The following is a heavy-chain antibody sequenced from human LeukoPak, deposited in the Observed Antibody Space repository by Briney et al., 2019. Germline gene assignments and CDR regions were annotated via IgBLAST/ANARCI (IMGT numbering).Heavy chain of an antibody. CDR3: ARETWIDY. D-gene: IGHD5-12*01. V-gene: IGHV3-21*06. J-gene: IGHJ4*02. CDR2: ISSSNYV. Sequence: PGGSLRLSCAASEFTFSTYTMNWVRQAPGKGLEWVSSISSSNYVDYADSVKGRFTISRDNAKNSLYLQMNSLRAEDTAVYYCARETWIDYWGQGTLVTVSS. CDR1: EFTFSTYT.